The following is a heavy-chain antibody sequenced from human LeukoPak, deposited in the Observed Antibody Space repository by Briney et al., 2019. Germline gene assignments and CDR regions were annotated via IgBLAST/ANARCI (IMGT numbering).Heavy chain of an antibody. CDR2: IYHTGTT. D-gene: IGHD1-1*01. V-gene: IGHV4-38-2*01. Sequence: SETVSLTCAVSGYSINTGSYWGWIRQPPDKGLEWIGHIYHTGTTQYNPSLSSRVSMSVDTSKNHFSLTLTSVTAADTAIYYCARRLPSTAFDNWGQGALVTVSS. CDR1: GYSINTGSY. J-gene: IGHJ4*02. CDR3: ARRLPSTAFDN.